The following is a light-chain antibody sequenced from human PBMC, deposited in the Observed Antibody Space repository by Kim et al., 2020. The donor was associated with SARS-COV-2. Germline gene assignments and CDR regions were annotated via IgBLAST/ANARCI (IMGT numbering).Light chain of an antibody. CDR3: QQYGSSPRLT. CDR1: QSVSSSY. J-gene: IGKJ4*01. Sequence: EIVLTQSPGTLSLSPGERATLSCRASQSVSSSYLAWYQQKPGQAPRLLIYGASSRATGIPDRFSGSGSGTAFTLTISRLEPEDFAVYYCQQYGSSPRLTFGGGTKLEI. V-gene: IGKV3-20*01. CDR2: GAS.